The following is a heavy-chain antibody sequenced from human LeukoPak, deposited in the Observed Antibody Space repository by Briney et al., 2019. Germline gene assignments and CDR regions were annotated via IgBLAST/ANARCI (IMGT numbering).Heavy chain of an antibody. CDR3: ATDQLGSSGWRNWFDP. J-gene: IGHJ5*02. CDR1: GYTLTELS. CDR2: FDPEDGET. V-gene: IGHV1-24*01. Sequence: ASVKVSCKVSGYTLTELSMHWVRQAPGKGLEWMGGFDPEDGETIYAQKFQGRVTMTGDTSTDTAYMELSSLRSEDTAVYYCATDQLGSSGWRNWFDPWGQGTLVTVSS. D-gene: IGHD6-19*01.